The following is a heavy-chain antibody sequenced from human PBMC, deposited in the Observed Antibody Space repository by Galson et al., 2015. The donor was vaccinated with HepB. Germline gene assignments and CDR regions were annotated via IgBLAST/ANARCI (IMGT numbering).Heavy chain of an antibody. CDR2: ISAYNGNT. J-gene: IGHJ4*02. D-gene: IGHD1-1*01. CDR3: ARVLDDWNDLYYFDY. Sequence: SVKVSCKASGYTFTSYGISWVRQAPGQGLEWMGWISAYNGNTNYAQKLQGRVTMTTDTSTSTAYMELRSLRSDDTAVYYCARVLDDWNDLYYFDYWGQGTLVTVSS. V-gene: IGHV1-18*01. CDR1: GYTFTSYG.